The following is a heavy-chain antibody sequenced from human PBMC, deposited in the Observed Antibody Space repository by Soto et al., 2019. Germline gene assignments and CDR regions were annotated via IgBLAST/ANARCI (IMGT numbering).Heavy chain of an antibody. V-gene: IGHV3-21*01. CDR1: GFTFSSYS. J-gene: IGHJ4*02. CDR2: ISSSSSYI. D-gene: IGHD5-18*01. Sequence: EVQLVESGGGLVKPGGSLRLSCAASGFTFSSYSMNWVRQAPGKGLEWVSSISSSSSYIYYADSVKDRFTISRDNAKNSLYLQMNSPRAEDTAVYYCASRRIQPEYWGQGTLVTVSS. CDR3: ASRRIQPEY.